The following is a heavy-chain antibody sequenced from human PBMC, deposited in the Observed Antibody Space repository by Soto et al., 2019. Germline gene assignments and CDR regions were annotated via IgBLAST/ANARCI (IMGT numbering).Heavy chain of an antibody. CDR1: GFTFSRYW. V-gene: IGHV3-7*03. CDR3: AKGGNIDY. D-gene: IGHD3-16*01. CDR2: IKEDGSEK. J-gene: IGHJ4*02. Sequence: GGSLRLSCAASGFTFSRYWMSWVRQAPGKGLEWVANIKEDGSEKNDVDSVEGRFTISRDNAKNSLYLQMNSLRVEDTAVYYCAKGGNIDYCGQGTLVTVSS.